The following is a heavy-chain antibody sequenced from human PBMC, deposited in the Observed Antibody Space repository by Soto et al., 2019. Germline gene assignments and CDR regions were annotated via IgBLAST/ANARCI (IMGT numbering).Heavy chain of an antibody. D-gene: IGHD6-13*01. V-gene: IGHV3-23*01. CDR1: AFTFSSYA. J-gene: IGHJ3*02. Sequence: EVQLLESGGGLVQPGGSLRLSCAASAFTFSSYAMTWVRQAPGKGLDWVSAISAGGDSTNYADSVQGRSTISRDNSKNTLYLQMNSLRAEDTAVYYCAKAMVAAAGTGAFDIWGQGTMVTVSS. CDR3: AKAMVAAAGTGAFDI. CDR2: ISAGGDST.